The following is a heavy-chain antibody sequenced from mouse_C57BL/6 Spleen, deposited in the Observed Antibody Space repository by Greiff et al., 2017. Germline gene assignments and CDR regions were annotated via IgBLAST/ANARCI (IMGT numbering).Heavy chain of an antibody. D-gene: IGHD2-4*01. J-gene: IGHJ4*01. V-gene: IGHV1-54*01. CDR2: INPGSGGT. CDR3: ARPIYYDYDGAMDY. Sequence: VKLQQSGAELVRPGTSVKVSCKASGYAFTNYLIAWVKQRPGQGLEWIGVINPGSGGTNYNEKFKGKATLTADKSSSTAYMQLSSLTSEDSAVXFCARPIYYDYDGAMDYWGQGTSVTGSS. CDR1: GYAFTNYL.